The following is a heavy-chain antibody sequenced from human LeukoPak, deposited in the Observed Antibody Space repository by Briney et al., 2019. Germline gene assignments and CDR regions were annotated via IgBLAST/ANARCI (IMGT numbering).Heavy chain of an antibody. CDR3: ARDPNSRDLKNDS. Sequence: SETLSLTCTVSGYSISSGYYWGWIRQPPGKGLEWIGSIYHSGSTYYNPSLKSRVTISVDTSKNQFSLKLSSVTAADTAVYFCARDPNSRDLKNDSWGQGTLVTVSS. CDR2: IYHSGST. D-gene: IGHD3/OR15-3a*01. V-gene: IGHV4-38-2*02. CDR1: GYSISSGYY. J-gene: IGHJ4*02.